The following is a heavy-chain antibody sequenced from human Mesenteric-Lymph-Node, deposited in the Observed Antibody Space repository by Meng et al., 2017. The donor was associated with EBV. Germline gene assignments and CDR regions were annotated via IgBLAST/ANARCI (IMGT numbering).Heavy chain of an antibody. CDR3: ARGATSVFDL. Sequence: QVQLQQSGPGLGKPSQTLSPTCAISGDSVSSSSAAWTWIRQSPSRGLEWLGRTYYRSKWYNDYAVFVKSRITINPDTSKNQFSLQLNSVTPEDTAVYYCARGATSVFDLWGRGTLVTVSS. V-gene: IGHV6-1*01. CDR2: TYYRSKWYN. J-gene: IGHJ2*01. CDR1: GDSVSSSSAA.